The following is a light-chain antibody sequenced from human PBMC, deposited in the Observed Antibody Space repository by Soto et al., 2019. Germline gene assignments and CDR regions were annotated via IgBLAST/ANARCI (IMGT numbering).Light chain of an antibody. CDR3: QQYHEWPLT. CDR1: QSISSD. J-gene: IGKJ4*01. Sequence: EIVMTQSPATLSVSPGERATLSCRASQSISSDVAWYQQKPGQAPRLLIYGASTRATGIPDRFSGSGSGTEFTLTISSLQSEDFAVYYCQQYHEWPLTFGGGTKVDI. V-gene: IGKV3-15*01. CDR2: GAS.